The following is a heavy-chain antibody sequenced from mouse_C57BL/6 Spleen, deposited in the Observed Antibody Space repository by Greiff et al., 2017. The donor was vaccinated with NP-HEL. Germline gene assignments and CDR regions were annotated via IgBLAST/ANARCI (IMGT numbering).Heavy chain of an antibody. CDR2: IWSGGST. CDR3: AKNFRYDRYAMDD. J-gene: IGHJ4*01. Sequence: QVQLKESGPGLVQPSQSLSITCTVSGFSLTSYGVHWVRQPPGKGLEWLGVIWSGGSTDYNAAFISRLSISKDNSKSQVFFKMNSLQADDTAIYYCAKNFRYDRYAMDDWGKGTSVTVAS. D-gene: IGHD2-12*01. V-gene: IGHV2-4*01. CDR1: GFSLTSYG.